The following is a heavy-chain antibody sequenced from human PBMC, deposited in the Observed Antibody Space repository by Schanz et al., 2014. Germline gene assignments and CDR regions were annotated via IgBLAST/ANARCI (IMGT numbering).Heavy chain of an antibody. D-gene: IGHD4-4*01. Sequence: QVLLVQSGAEVKQPGASVKVSCKASGYTFTGYYIHWVRQAPGQGFEWMGWINSLSGATDYAPTFQGRVSMTRDTSISTAYMEVTRLVSSDTAVYYCARRGPNCSNNACYHGWFDPWGQGTLVTVSS. CDR3: ARRGPNCSNNACYHGWFDP. CDR2: INSLSGAT. J-gene: IGHJ5*02. CDR1: GYTFTGYY. V-gene: IGHV1-2*02.